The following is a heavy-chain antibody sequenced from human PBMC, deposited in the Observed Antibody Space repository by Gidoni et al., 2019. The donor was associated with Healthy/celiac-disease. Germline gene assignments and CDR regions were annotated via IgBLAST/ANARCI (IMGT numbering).Heavy chain of an antibody. J-gene: IGHJ6*02. CDR3: ARGYDILTGSKIQWLVPHFYYYYGMDV. D-gene: IGHD3-9*01. V-gene: IGHV4-59*01. CDR1: GGSISSSY. CDR2: IYYSGST. Sequence: QVQLQESGPGLVKPSETLSLTCTVSGGSISSSYWSWIRQPPGKGLEWIGYIYYSGSTNYNPSLKSRVTISVDTSKNQFSLKLSSVTAADTAVYYCARGYDILTGSKIQWLVPHFYYYYGMDVWGQGTTVTVSS.